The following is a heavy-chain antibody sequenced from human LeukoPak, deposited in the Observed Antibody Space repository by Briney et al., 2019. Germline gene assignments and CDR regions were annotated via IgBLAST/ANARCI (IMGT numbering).Heavy chain of an antibody. CDR1: GGSISDFY. CDR3: ARNSGDY. V-gene: IGHV4-4*07. Sequence: SETLSLTCSVSGGSISDFYWSWIRQPAGKGLEWIGRIYSSGNTNYNPSLQSRVTMSLDASKNQFFLRLSSVTAAATAVYYCARNSGDYWGQGTLVTVSS. J-gene: IGHJ4*02. CDR2: IYSSGNT. D-gene: IGHD4-23*01.